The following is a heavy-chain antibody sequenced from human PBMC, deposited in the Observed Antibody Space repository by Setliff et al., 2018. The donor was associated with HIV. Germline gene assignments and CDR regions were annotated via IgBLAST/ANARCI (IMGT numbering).Heavy chain of an antibody. CDR3: ARPLLRTNTVYGILGNWFDS. Sequence: GESLKISCAASGFTFSRYSMTWIRQAPGKGLEWVSSISSGSGHIYYGDSVKDRLTTSRDNAKNSLYLQMNSLRAEDTAVYYCARPLLRTNTVYGILGNWFDSWGRGTLVTVSS. CDR1: GFTFSRYS. V-gene: IGHV3-21*04. J-gene: IGHJ5*01. D-gene: IGHD2-8*01. CDR2: ISSGSGHI.